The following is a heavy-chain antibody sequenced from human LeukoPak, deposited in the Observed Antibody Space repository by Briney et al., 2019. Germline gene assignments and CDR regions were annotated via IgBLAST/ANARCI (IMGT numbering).Heavy chain of an antibody. J-gene: IGHJ4*02. CDR3: ARGTVTMVDY. V-gene: IGHV3-66*01. CDR2: IYSGGST. D-gene: IGHD3-10*01. Sequence: GGSLRLSCAASGFTVSSNYMSWVRQAPGRGLEWVSVIYSGGSTYYADSVKGRLTISRDNSKNPLFLQMNSLRAGDTAVYYCARGTVTMVDYWGQGTLVTVSS. CDR1: GFTVSSNY.